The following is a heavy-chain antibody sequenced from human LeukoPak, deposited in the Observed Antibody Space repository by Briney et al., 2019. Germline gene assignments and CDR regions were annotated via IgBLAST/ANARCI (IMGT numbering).Heavy chain of an antibody. V-gene: IGHV1-18*01. CDR1: GYTSNNYG. CDR3: ARWFYYGSTTYYNFDY. Sequence: GASVKVSCKASGYTSNNYGISWVRQAPGQGPEWMGWLSPYGNSDYAQRLQGRVTVTTDTSTSAAYMELRSLRSDDTAVYYCARWFYYGSTTYYNFDYWGQGTLVTVSS. CDR2: LSPYGNS. D-gene: IGHD3-10*01. J-gene: IGHJ4*02.